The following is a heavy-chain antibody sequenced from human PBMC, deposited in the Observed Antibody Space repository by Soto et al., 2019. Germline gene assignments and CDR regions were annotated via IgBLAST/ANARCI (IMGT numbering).Heavy chain of an antibody. D-gene: IGHD2-21*01. Sequence: PSETLSLTCTVSGVSIHNSHSSWAWIRQPPGKGLQFIASVYHNGGAHYNSSLKSRVTISVDTANNQVSLRMRSLTAADTAFYYCGRVVEGATRHTDPDSWGQGILVTVSS. V-gene: IGHV4-39*01. CDR3: GRVVEGATRHTDPDS. J-gene: IGHJ5*01. CDR1: GVSIHNSHSS. CDR2: VYHNGGA.